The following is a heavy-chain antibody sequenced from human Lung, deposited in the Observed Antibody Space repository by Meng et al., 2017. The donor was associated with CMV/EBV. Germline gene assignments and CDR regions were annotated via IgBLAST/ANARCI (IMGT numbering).Heavy chain of an antibody. J-gene: IGHJ5*02. V-gene: IGHV3-9*01. D-gene: IGHD1-26*01. CDR2: ISWSSRAV. CDR1: GFTFDDYA. CDR3: AKGQGVGPSGSYFET. Sequence: GGSLRLSCAASGFTFDDYAMHWVRQAPGKGLEWVSGISWSSRAVVYADSLKGRFTVSRDNAKNSLYLQMNGLTREDTALYFCAKGQGVGPSGSYFETWGQGTLVTVSS.